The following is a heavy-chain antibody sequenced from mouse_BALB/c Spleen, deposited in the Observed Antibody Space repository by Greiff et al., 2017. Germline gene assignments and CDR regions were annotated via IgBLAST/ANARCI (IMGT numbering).Heavy chain of an antibody. J-gene: IGHJ4*01. CDR2: ISCYNGAT. Sequence: LVKTGASVKISCKASGYSFTGYYMHWVKQSHGKSLEWIGYISCYNGATSYNQKFKGKATFTVDTSSSTAYMQFNSLTSEDSAVYYCARGDYYGSYAMDYCGQGTSVTVSS. D-gene: IGHD1-1*01. V-gene: IGHV1S34*01. CDR3: ARGDYYGSYAMDY. CDR1: GYSFTGYY.